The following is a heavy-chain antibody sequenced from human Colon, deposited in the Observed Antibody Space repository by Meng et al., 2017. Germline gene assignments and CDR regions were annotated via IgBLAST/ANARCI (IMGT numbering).Heavy chain of an antibody. J-gene: IGHJ5*02. Sequence: QLQQWGAGLFNPSETLSLSCAVYGGSFSGYYWSWIRQPPGKGLEWIGEINHSGSTNYNPSLKSRVTISVDTSKNQFSLKLSSVTAADTAVYYCARERLSSGWYGGRWFDPWGQGTLVTVSS. D-gene: IGHD6-19*01. CDR2: INHSGST. CDR3: ARERLSSGWYGGRWFDP. V-gene: IGHV4-34*01. CDR1: GGSFSGYY.